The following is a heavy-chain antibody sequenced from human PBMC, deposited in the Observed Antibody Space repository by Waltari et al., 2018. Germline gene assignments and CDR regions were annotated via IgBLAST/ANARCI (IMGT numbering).Heavy chain of an antibody. CDR2: IWSDGSKK. V-gene: IGHV3-33*06. CDR1: GCTFGSYG. Sequence: QVHLVESGGGVVQPGKSLRLACADSGCTFGSYGMHWVRQAPGKGLEWVAVIWSDGSKKYYAESVKGRFTISRDNSRRSVSLEMNSLRGEDTAVYYCAKAGRRYFDFSEILEWGLGTQVTVSS. CDR3: AKAGRRYFDFSEILE. D-gene: IGHD3-9*01. J-gene: IGHJ4*02.